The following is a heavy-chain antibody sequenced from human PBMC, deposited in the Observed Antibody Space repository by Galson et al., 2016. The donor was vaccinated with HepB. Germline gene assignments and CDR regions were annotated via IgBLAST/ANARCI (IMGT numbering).Heavy chain of an antibody. J-gene: IGHJ5*02. D-gene: IGHD6-19*01. CDR1: GFTFSSFG. Sequence: SLRLSCAGSGFTFSSFGLHWVRQAPGKGLDWVAVISHNGTYKYYADSVKGRFTISRDNSKTTVYLQMNSLRAEDTAVYYCAKDPSRLLEAGRLDAWGQGTLVTVSS. CDR3: AKDPSRLLEAGRLDA. V-gene: IGHV3-30*18. CDR2: ISHNGTYK.